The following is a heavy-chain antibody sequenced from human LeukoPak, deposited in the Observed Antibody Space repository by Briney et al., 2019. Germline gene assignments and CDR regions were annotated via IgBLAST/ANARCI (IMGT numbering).Heavy chain of an antibody. CDR2: FDPEDGET. CDR3: ATAIAVAETYYFDY. CDR1: GYTLTELS. J-gene: IGHJ4*02. V-gene: IGHV1-24*01. Sequence: GASVKVSFKVSGYTLTELSMHWVRQAPGKGLEWMGGFDPEDGETIYAQKFQGRVTMTEDTSTDTAYMELSSLRSEDTAVYYCATAIAVAETYYFDYWGQGTLVTVSS. D-gene: IGHD6-19*01.